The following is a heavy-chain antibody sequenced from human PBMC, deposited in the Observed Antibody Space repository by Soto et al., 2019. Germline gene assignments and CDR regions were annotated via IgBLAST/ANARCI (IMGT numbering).Heavy chain of an antibody. J-gene: IGHJ6*02. V-gene: IGHV5-10-1*01. CDR2: IDPSDSYT. CDR3: AREYQAKYGMAF. CDR1: GYNFNTYM. Sequence: LKNSCKGSGYNFNTYMVSWGRQMPGNGLEWRGRIDPSDSYTNDTPSFKGHVTISADKSISMAYLQWTSLKASDTALYYCAREYQAKYGMAFWDQGTTVTVSS.